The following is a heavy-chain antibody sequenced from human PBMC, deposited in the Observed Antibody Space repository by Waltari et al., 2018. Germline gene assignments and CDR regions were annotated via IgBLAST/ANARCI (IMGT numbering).Heavy chain of an antibody. CDR1: GFTFSSYS. CDR3: ARVPRGYYDFWSGYPPFDY. J-gene: IGHJ4*02. V-gene: IGHV3-21*01. D-gene: IGHD3-3*01. Sequence: VQLVESGGGLVKPGGSLRLSCAASGFTFSSYSMNWVRQAPGKGLEWVSSISSSSSYIYYADSVKGRFTISRDNAKNSLYLQMNSLRAEDTAVYYCARVPRGYYDFWSGYPPFDYWGQGTLVTVSS. CDR2: ISSSSSYI.